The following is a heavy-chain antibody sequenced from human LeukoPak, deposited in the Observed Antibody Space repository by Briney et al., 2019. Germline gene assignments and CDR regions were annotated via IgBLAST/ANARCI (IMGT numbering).Heavy chain of an antibody. CDR2: ISYDGSNK. CDR3: ATDGAWLRFDD. Sequence: GRSLRLSCAASGFTFSSYGMHWVRQAPGKGLEWVAVISYDGSNKYYADSVKGRFTISRDNSKNTLYLQMNSLRAEDTAVYYCATDGAWLRFDDWGQGILITVSS. CDR1: GFTFSSYG. J-gene: IGHJ4*02. V-gene: IGHV3-30*03. D-gene: IGHD5-12*01.